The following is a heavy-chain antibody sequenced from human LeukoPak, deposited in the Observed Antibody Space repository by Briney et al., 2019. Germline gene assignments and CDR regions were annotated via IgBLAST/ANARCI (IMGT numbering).Heavy chain of an antibody. CDR2: IWYGGSNK. J-gene: IGHJ3*02. V-gene: IGHV3-30*02. CDR3: AKEGLYSGSYGRAFDI. CDR1: GFTFSSYA. Sequence: PGGSLRLSCAASGFTFSSYAMSWVRQAPGKGLEWVAVIWYGGSNKYYADSVKGRFTISRDNSKNTLYLQMNSLRAEDTAVYYCAKEGLYSGSYGRAFDIWGQGTMVTVSS. D-gene: IGHD1-26*01.